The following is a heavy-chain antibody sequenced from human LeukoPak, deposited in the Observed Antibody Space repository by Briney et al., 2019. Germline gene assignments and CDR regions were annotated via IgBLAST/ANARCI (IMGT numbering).Heavy chain of an antibody. J-gene: IGHJ4*02. V-gene: IGHV1-69*04. CDR1: GGTFSSYA. CDR3: ARTQTGSVHYYFDY. CDR2: IIPILGIA. D-gene: IGHD1-1*01. Sequence: ASVKVSCKASGGTFSSYAIGWVRQAPGQGLEWMGRIIPILGIANYAQKFQGRVTITADKSTSTAYMELSSLRSEDTAVYYCARTQTGSVHYYFDYWGQGTLVTVSS.